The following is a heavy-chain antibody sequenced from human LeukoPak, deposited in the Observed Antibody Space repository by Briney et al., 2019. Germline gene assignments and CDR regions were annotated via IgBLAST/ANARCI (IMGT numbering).Heavy chain of an antibody. Sequence: TGGSLRLSCAASGFTFSSYEMNWVRQAPGKGLEWVSYISSSGSTIYYADSVKGRFTISRDNAKNSLYLQMNSLRAEDTAVYYCARQMLRYFDYWGQGTLVTVSS. CDR2: ISSSGSTI. J-gene: IGHJ4*02. D-gene: IGHD2-15*01. CDR3: ARQMLRYFDY. V-gene: IGHV3-48*03. CDR1: GFTFSSYE.